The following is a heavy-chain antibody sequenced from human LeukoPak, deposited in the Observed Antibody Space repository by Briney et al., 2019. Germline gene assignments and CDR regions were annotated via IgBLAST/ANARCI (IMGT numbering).Heavy chain of an antibody. CDR3: ARDFGINYGVYYYYYMDV. D-gene: IGHD4-17*01. J-gene: IGHJ6*03. CDR1: GYTFTSYW. V-gene: IGHV1-46*01. Sequence: ASVKVSCKASGYTFTSYWMHWVRQAPGQGLEWLGVINSNGGRTTYTQNFQGRVTMTRDTSTTTVYMELSRLRSKDTAVYYCARDFGINYGVYYYYYMDVWGKGTTVTVSS. CDR2: INSNGGRT.